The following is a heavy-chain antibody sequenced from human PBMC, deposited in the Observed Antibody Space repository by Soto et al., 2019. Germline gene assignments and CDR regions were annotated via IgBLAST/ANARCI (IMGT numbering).Heavy chain of an antibody. CDR1: GYAFTNST. CDR3: ARVLTPNWSDP. Sequence: ASVKVSCKTSGYAFTNSTIHWVRQAPGQSLEWMGWINGGTGHTRYSQKFQARVTITKDSSASSAYMELSSLRSEDTAVYYCARVLTPNWSDPWGQGTLVTVSS. D-gene: IGHD2-15*01. CDR2: INGGTGHT. J-gene: IGHJ5*02. V-gene: IGHV1-3*01.